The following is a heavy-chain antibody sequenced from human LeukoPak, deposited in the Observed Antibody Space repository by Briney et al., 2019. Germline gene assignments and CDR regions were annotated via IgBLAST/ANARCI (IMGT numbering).Heavy chain of an antibody. Sequence: GGSLRLSCAASGFTFSSYAMSWVRQAPGKGLEWVSAISGSGGSTYYADSVKGRFSISRDKSKNALYVQMNTLRAEDTAVYYCARGGGDDAFDIWGQGTMVTVSS. CDR3: ARGGGDDAFDI. J-gene: IGHJ3*02. V-gene: IGHV3-23*01. D-gene: IGHD3-16*01. CDR2: ISGSGGST. CDR1: GFTFSSYA.